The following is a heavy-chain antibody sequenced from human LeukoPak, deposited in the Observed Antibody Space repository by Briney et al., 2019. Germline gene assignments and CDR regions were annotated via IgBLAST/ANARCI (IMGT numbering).Heavy chain of an antibody. CDR3: ARDRGFSSGYYTADAFDI. J-gene: IGHJ3*02. V-gene: IGHV3-11*01. CDR2: ISSSGSTI. CDR1: GFTFSDYY. Sequence: PGGSLRLSCAASGFTFSDYYMSWIRQAPGKGLEWVSYISSSGSTIYYADSVKGRFTISRDNAKNSPYLQMNSLRAEDTAVYYCARDRGFSSGYYTADAFDIWGQGTMVTVSS. D-gene: IGHD3-22*01.